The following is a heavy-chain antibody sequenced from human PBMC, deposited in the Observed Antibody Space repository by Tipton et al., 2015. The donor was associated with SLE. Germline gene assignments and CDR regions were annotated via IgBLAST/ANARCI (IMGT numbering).Heavy chain of an antibody. CDR2: INHSGTT. J-gene: IGHJ4*02. Sequence: TLSLTCAVYGESFSGYFWTWVRQPPGKGLEWIAEINHSGTTNRNPSLKSRTTISIDMSKKQFSLNVTSVTAADTAMYYCARSNGNVGRFDYWGQGTLVTVSS. CDR3: ARSNGNVGRFDY. V-gene: IGHV4-34*04. CDR1: GESFSGYF. D-gene: IGHD4-23*01.